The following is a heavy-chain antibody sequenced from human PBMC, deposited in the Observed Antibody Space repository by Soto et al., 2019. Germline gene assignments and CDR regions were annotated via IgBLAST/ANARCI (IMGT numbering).Heavy chain of an antibody. CDR1: GFKFSTYG. CDR2: IWSDGRNK. D-gene: IGHD2-21*02. CDR3: VKDHCGGDCYSDPYFGY. J-gene: IGHJ4*02. V-gene: IGHV3-33*06. Sequence: QVQLVDSGGGVAQPGRSLRLSCATSGFKFSTYGIHWVRQAPGRGRERLAVIWSDGRNKYYADSVQGRFTISRDNSSNSGYLQMTSLSAEDRAVYYCVKDHCGGDCYSDPYFGYWGQGTLVTVSS.